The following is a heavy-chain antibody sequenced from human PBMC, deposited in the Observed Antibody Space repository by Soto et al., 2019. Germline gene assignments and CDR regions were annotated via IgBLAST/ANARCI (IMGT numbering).Heavy chain of an antibody. Sequence: QVQLVESGGGVVQPGRSLRLSCAASGFIFSCYGIHWVRQAPGKGLEWVAVISYDGRNKYYADSVKGRFTISRDNSKNTLYLQMNSLRAEDTAVYYCATDGKGTIAYWGQGTLVTVSS. D-gene: IGHD1-1*01. CDR2: ISYDGRNK. CDR3: ATDGKGTIAY. J-gene: IGHJ4*02. V-gene: IGHV3-30*03. CDR1: GFIFSCYG.